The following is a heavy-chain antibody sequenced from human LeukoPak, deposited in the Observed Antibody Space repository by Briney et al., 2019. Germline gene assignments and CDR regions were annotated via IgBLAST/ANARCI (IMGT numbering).Heavy chain of an antibody. CDR2: VYYNNDR. J-gene: IGHJ4*02. Sequence: SGPTLVNPTQTLTLTCTCSDFSLTTPGMGVGWIRQPPGKVLEWLALVYYNNDRRYSPSLRSRLTITRDTSKNQVILAMTNMDPVDTATYYCAHIVITIDWRSYFDYWGQGALVTVSS. D-gene: IGHD3-10*01. CDR1: DFSLTTPGMG. CDR3: AHIVITIDWRSYFDY. V-gene: IGHV2-5*01.